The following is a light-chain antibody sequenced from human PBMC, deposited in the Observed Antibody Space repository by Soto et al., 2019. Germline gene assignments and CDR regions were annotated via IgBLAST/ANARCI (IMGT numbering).Light chain of an antibody. J-gene: IGLJ1*01. V-gene: IGLV2-14*03. CDR3: SSYAGSSTYV. CDR2: DVS. CDR1: SSDVGGYDY. Sequence: QSALTQPASVSGSPGQSITISCTGTSSDVGGYDYVSWYQQHPGKAPKVMIYDVSNRPSGVSNRFSGSKSGNTASLTISGLQAEDEADYYFSSYAGSSTYVFGTGTKLNVL.